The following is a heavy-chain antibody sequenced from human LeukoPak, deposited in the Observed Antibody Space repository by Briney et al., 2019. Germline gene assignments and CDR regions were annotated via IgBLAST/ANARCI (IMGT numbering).Heavy chain of an antibody. CDR3: ATRDQSRTYRAPADC. CDR2: THRSGDT. V-gene: IGHV4-4*02. D-gene: IGHD5-24*01. Sequence: SGTLSLTCAVYGVSVSSDNWWTWVRQSPGKGLEWIGETHRSGDTKYNPSLNGRVTISIDNSNNRLSLYLRYVTAADTAMYYCATRDQSRTYRAPADCWGQGTLATVSS. CDR1: GVSVSSDNW. J-gene: IGHJ4*02.